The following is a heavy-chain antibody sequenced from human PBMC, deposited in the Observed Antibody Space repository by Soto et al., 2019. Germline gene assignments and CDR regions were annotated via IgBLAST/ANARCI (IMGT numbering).Heavy chain of an antibody. J-gene: IGHJ6*02. Sequence: SVKVSCKASGGTFSSYAISWVRQAPGQGLEWMGGIIPIFGTANYAQKFQGRVTITADESTSTAYMELSSLSSEDTAVYYCASKYSWSDHEDYYYSYYCMDVWGQGTTVTVSS. CDR1: GGTFSSYA. D-gene: IGHD1-26*01. V-gene: IGHV1-69*13. CDR2: IIPIFGTA. CDR3: ASKYSWSDHEDYYYSYYCMDV.